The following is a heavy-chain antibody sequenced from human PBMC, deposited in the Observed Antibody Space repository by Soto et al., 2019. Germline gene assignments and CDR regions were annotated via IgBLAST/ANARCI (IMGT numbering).Heavy chain of an antibody. CDR1: GYTLTELS. J-gene: IGHJ3*02. V-gene: IGHV1-24*01. Sequence: ASVKVSFKVSGYTLTELSMHWVRQAPGKGLEWMGGFDPEDGETIYAQKFQGRVTMTEDTSTDTAYMELSSLRSEDTAVYYCATDGRLIAVAGDDAFDIWGQGTMVTVSS. D-gene: IGHD6-19*01. CDR3: ATDGRLIAVAGDDAFDI. CDR2: FDPEDGET.